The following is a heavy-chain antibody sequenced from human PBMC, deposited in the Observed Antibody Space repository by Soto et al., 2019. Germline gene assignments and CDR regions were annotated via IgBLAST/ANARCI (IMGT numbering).Heavy chain of an antibody. J-gene: IGHJ4*02. CDR1: GGSISSGDYY. D-gene: IGHD3-9*01. V-gene: IGHV4-30-4*01. Sequence: SETLSLTCTVSGGSISSGDYYWSWIRQPPGKGLEWTGYIYYSGSTYYNPSLKSRVTISVDTSKNQFSLKLSSVTAADTAVYYCARADVNYDILTGTTHFDYWGQGTLVTVSS. CDR3: ARADVNYDILTGTTHFDY. CDR2: IYYSGST.